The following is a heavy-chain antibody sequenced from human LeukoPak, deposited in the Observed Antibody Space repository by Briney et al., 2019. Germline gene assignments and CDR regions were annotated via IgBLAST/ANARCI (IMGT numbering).Heavy chain of an antibody. CDR3: ARGPSIIAAAVEYRH. J-gene: IGHJ1*01. CDR1: GGSISSYY. D-gene: IGHD6-13*01. CDR2: IYYSGST. Sequence: SETLSLTCTVSGGSISSYYWSWIRQPPGKGLEWIGYIYYSGSTNYNPSLKSRVTISVDTSKNQFSLKLSSVTAADTAVYYCARGPSIIAAAVEYRHWGQGTLVTVSS. V-gene: IGHV4-59*01.